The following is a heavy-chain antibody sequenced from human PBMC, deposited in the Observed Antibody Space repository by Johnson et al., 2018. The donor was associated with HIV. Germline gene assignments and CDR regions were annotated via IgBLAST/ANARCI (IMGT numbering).Heavy chain of an antibody. D-gene: IGHD6-19*01. CDR1: GFTFSSYG. J-gene: IGHJ3*02. CDR2: ISYDGVNK. V-gene: IGHV3-30*19. Sequence: QVQLVESGGGVVQPGRSLRLSCAASGFTFSSYGIHWVRQAPGKGLEWVAVISYDGVNKYYADSVKGRFTISRDNSKNTLYLQMNSLRAEDTAVYYCAKDPGRQWLVMCAFDILRQGTIV. CDR3: AKDPGRQWLVMCAFDI.